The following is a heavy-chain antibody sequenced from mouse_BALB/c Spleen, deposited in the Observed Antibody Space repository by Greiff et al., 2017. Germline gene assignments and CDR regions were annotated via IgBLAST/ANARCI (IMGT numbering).Heavy chain of an antibody. D-gene: IGHD1-2*01. J-gene: IGHJ2*01. CDR2: IWSGGST. CDR1: GFSLTSYG. CDR3: ARNRRTTALFDY. Sequence: VKLVESGPGLVQPSQRLSITCTVSGFSLTSYGVHWVRQSPGKGLEWLGVIWSGGSTDYNAAFISRLSISKDNSKSQVFFKMNSLQANDTAIYYCARNRRTTALFDYWGQGTTLTVSS. V-gene: IGHV2-2*02.